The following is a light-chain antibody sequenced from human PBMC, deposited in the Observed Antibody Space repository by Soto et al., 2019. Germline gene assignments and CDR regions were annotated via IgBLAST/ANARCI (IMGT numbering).Light chain of an antibody. J-gene: IGKJ2*01. V-gene: IGKV3-11*01. CDR3: QHRSNWPIDT. CDR2: DIF. Sequence: EIVLTQSPSTLSLSPGERATLSCRASQSISRSLAWYQQKPGQAPRLLIYDIFTRATRIPARFSGSGSGTDFSLTISSLEPEDFAVYSCQHRSNWPIDTFGQETNLEIK. CDR1: QSISRS.